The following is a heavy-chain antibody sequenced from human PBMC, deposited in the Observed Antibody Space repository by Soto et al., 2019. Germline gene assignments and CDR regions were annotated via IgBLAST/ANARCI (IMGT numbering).Heavy chain of an antibody. CDR2: IIPIFGTA. D-gene: IGHD6-19*01. Sequence: QVQLVQSGAEVKKPGASVKVSCKASGYTFTGYYMHWVRQAPGQGLEWMGWIIPIFGTANYAQKFQGRVTITADKSTSTAYMELSSLRSEDTAVYYCARGPSSGWFSYFDYWGQGTLVTVSS. V-gene: IGHV1-69*06. CDR3: ARGPSSGWFSYFDY. J-gene: IGHJ4*02. CDR1: GYTFTGYY.